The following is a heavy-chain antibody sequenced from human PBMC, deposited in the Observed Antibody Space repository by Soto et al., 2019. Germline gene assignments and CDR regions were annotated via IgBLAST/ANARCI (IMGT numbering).Heavy chain of an antibody. CDR3: ARVGPNYDVLTGYYYYYGMDV. V-gene: IGHV3-33*01. Sequence: GGSLRLSCAASGFTFSTYGMHWVRQAPGKGLEWVAVLWFDGSNKYYADSVKGRFTISRDNSKNTLYLQMNSLRAEDTAVYYCARVGPNYDVLTGYYYYYGMDVWGQGTTVTVSS. J-gene: IGHJ6*02. CDR1: GFTFSTYG. D-gene: IGHD3-9*01. CDR2: LWFDGSNK.